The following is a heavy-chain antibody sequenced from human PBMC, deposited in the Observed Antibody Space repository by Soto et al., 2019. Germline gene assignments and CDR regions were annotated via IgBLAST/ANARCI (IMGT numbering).Heavy chain of an antibody. CDR2: IYNIIST. Sequence: SETLSLTCTVSGGPVKSDFYYWSWIRQPPGKGLEWIGYIYNIISTNYNPSLRSRVTMSLDTSNNQFSLKLTSVTAADTAVYYCARERRAGNWFDSWGQGTLVTVSS. CDR1: GGPVKSDFYY. CDR3: ARERRAGNWFDS. D-gene: IGHD3-10*01. V-gene: IGHV4-61*01. J-gene: IGHJ5*01.